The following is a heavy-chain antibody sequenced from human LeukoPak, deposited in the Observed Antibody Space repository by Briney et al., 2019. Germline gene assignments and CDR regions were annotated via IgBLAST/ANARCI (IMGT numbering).Heavy chain of an antibody. CDR2: INPNSGGT. D-gene: IGHD6-19*01. CDR3: ATTYSSGWFFHY. Sequence: ASVKVSCKASGYTFTDYFMHWVRQAPGQGLEWMGWINPNSGGTKYAQNFQGRVTVTRDTSISTAYMELNILTSDDTAVYYCATTYSSGWFFHYWGQGTLVTVSS. V-gene: IGHV1-2*02. CDR1: GYTFTDYF. J-gene: IGHJ4*02.